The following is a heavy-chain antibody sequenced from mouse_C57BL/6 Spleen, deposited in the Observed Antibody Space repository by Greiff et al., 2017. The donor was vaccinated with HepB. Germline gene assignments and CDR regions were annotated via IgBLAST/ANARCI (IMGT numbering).Heavy chain of an antibody. J-gene: IGHJ1*03. CDR2: INPGSGGT. Sequence: QVQLKQSGAELVRPGTSVKVSCKASGYAFTNYLIEWVKQRPGQGLEWIGVINPGSGGTNYNEKFKGKATLTADKSSSTAYMQLSSLTSEDSAVYFCAGIERSWYFDVWGTGTTVTVSS. CDR3: AGIERSWYFDV. CDR1: GYAFTNYL. V-gene: IGHV1-54*01.